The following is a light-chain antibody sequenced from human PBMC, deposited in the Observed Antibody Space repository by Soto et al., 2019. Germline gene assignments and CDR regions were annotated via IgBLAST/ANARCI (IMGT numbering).Light chain of an antibody. CDR3: QQYGSSPGT. Sequence: EIVLTQSPGTLSLSPGERATLSCRASRVVASSYVGWYQQKSGQAPRLLIYGASSRATGIPDRFSGSGSGTDFTLTISRVEPEDFAVYYCQQYGSSPGTFGQGTKVDIK. V-gene: IGKV3-20*01. J-gene: IGKJ1*01. CDR2: GAS. CDR1: RVVASSY.